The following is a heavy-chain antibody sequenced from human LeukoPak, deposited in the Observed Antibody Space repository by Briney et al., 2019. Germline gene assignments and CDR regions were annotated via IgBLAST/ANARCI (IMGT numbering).Heavy chain of an antibody. V-gene: IGHV3-30*03. D-gene: IGHD4-17*01. CDR1: GFTFSSYG. CDR3: ATDRQLRYFDH. J-gene: IGHJ4*02. Sequence: GGSLRLSCAASGFTFSSYGMHWVRQAPGKGLEWVAVISYDGSNKYYTDSVKGRFTISRDNSKNTLFLQMNSLRAEDTAVYYCATDRQLRYFDHWGQGTLVTVSS. CDR2: ISYDGSNK.